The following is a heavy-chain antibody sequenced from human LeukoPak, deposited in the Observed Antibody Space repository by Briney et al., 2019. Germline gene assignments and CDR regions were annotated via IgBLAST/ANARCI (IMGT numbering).Heavy chain of an antibody. CDR1: GFTFSSYG. CDR2: ISYDGSNE. Sequence: GGSLRLSCAASGFTFSSYGMHWVRQAPGKGLEWVAVISYDGSNENYADSVKGRFTISRDNSKNTLYLQMNSLRAEDTAVYYCAKGITMVRPRGAFDIWGQGTMVTVSS. CDR3: AKGITMVRPRGAFDI. D-gene: IGHD3-10*01. V-gene: IGHV3-30*18. J-gene: IGHJ3*02.